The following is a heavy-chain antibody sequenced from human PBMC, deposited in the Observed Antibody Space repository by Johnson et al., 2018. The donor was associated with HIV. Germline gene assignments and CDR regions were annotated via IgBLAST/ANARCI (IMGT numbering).Heavy chain of an antibody. Sequence: QVQLVESGGGVVQPGGSLRLSCAASGFTFSNYGMHWVRQAPGKGLEWVAFIRYDESNKYYADSLKGRFTISRDNSKNTPYLQMNSLRAEDTAVYYCANPTGSDAFDIWGQGTMVTVSS. D-gene: IGHD1-1*01. CDR2: IRYDESNK. J-gene: IGHJ3*02. V-gene: IGHV3-30*02. CDR1: GFTFSNYG. CDR3: ANPTGSDAFDI.